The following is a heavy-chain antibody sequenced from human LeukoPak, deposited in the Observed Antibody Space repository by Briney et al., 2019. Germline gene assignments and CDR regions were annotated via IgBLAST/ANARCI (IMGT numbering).Heavy chain of an antibody. CDR1: GGSISGYY. CDR2: IYYSGST. CDR3: ARLASSGWSHCDY. D-gene: IGHD6-19*01. J-gene: IGHJ4*02. V-gene: IGHV4-59*08. Sequence: SETLSLTCTVSGGSISGYYWSWTRQPPGKGPEWIGYIYYSGSTNYNPSLKSRVTVSVDTSKNQFSLKMNSVTAADTAVYYCARLASSGWSHCDYWGQGTLVTVSS.